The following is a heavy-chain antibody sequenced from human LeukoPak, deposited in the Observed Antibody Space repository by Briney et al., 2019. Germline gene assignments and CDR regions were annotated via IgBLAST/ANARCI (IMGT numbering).Heavy chain of an antibody. Sequence: GRSLGLSCAASGFTFDDYAMHWVRQTPGKGLEWVSGINWNSGFIGYADSVKGRFTISRDNAKNSLYLQMNSLRPEDTAFYYCAKDKGSGWSGIDYWGQGTLVTVSS. V-gene: IGHV3-9*01. CDR2: INWNSGFI. J-gene: IGHJ4*02. CDR1: GFTFDDYA. CDR3: AKDKGSGWSGIDY. D-gene: IGHD6-19*01.